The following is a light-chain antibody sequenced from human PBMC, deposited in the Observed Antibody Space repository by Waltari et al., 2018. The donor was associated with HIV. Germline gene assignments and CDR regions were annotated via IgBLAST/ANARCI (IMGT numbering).Light chain of an antibody. CDR2: GNN. CDR1: NSNIGAAYD. J-gene: IGLJ2*01. V-gene: IGLV1-40*01. CDR3: QSYDSSLGGSV. Sequence: QSVLTQPPSVSGAPGQRVTISCTGSNSNIGAAYDVHWFQQLPGTAPKLVNYGNNNRASGGPDRVSGSQSGTAASLAIGGLQAEDEADYDCQSYDSSLGGSVFGGGTKLTVL.